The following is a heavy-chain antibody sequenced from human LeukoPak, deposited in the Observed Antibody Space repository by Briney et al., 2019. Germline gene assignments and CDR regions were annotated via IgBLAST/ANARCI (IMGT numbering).Heavy chain of an antibody. CDR1: GYTFTSYY. CDR2: INPSGGST. CDR3: ARVLLGSSSPFGY. V-gene: IGHV1-46*01. Sequence: ASVKVSCKASGYTFTSYYMHWVRQAPGQGLEWMGIINPSGGSTSYAQKFQGRVTMTTDTSTSTAYMELRSLRSDDTAVYYCARVLLGSSSPFGYWGQGTLVTVSS. D-gene: IGHD6-13*01. J-gene: IGHJ4*02.